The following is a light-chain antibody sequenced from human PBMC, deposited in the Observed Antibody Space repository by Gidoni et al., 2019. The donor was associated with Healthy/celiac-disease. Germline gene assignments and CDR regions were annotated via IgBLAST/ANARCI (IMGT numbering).Light chain of an antibody. Sequence: SALTQPASVSGSPGQSITISCTGTSSDVGGFNYVSWYQQHPGKAPKVMIYEVSNRPSGVSNRFSGSKSGNTASLTISGLQAEDEADYYCSSYSSSSIPVVFGGGTKLTVL. CDR2: EVS. V-gene: IGLV2-14*01. CDR1: SSDVGGFNY. J-gene: IGLJ2*01. CDR3: SSYSSSSIPVV.